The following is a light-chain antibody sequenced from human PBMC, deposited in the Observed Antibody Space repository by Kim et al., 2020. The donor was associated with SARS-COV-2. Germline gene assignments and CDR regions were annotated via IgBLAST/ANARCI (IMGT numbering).Light chain of an antibody. J-gene: IGKJ2*01. CDR1: QSISSY. Sequence: SSLSESVGDRVTITCRASQSISSYLNWYQQKPGKAPKLLISKASSLQSGVPSRFSGSGSGTEFTLTISSLQPDDFGTYYCQQYDNYFGQGTKLEIK. CDR3: QQYDNY. V-gene: IGKV1-5*03. CDR2: KAS.